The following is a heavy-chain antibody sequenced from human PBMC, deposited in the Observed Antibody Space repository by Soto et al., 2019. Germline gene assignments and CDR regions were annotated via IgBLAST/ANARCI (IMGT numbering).Heavy chain of an antibody. Sequence: QVQLQESGPRLMKPSETLSLTCTVASGSISSYYWSWLRQPPGKGLEWIGYVYYRGTTNYNSSLKSRLTISIDPSKNQFSLTLNSVTAADTAVYYCARTPFYYCCLGTHLYYFDFWDQGALVTVSS. V-gene: IGHV4-59*01. CDR2: VYYRGTT. D-gene: IGHD3-10*01. CDR1: SGSISSYY. J-gene: IGHJ4*02. CDR3: ARTPFYYCCLGTHLYYFDF.